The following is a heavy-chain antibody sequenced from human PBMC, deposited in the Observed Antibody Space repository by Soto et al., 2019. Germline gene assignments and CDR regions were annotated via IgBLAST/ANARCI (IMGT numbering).Heavy chain of an antibody. D-gene: IGHD2-15*01. CDR3: ARAVVVVAATENYYYMDV. J-gene: IGHJ6*03. CDR1: GGSISSYY. CDR2: IYYSGST. Sequence: QVQLQESGPGLVKPSETLSLTCTVSGGSISSYYWSWIRQPPGKGLEWIGYIYYSGSTNYNPSLKRRVTISVDTSKNQFSLKLSSVTAADTAVYYCARAVVVVAATENYYYMDVWGKGTTVTVSS. V-gene: IGHV4-59*01.